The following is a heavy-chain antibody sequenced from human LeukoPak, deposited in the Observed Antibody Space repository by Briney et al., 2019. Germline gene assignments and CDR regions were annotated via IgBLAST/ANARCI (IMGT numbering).Heavy chain of an antibody. Sequence: LESSEPLSLPCAVYGGSFSGYYWGWIRPPPGKGLEWIGEINHSGSTNYNPSLKSRVTISVDTSKNQFSLKLSSVTAADTAVYYCARGFGWLRYFDYWGQGTLVTVSS. D-gene: IGHD5-12*01. V-gene: IGHV4-34*01. CDR1: GGSFSGYY. CDR3: ARGFGWLRYFDY. CDR2: INHSGST. J-gene: IGHJ4*02.